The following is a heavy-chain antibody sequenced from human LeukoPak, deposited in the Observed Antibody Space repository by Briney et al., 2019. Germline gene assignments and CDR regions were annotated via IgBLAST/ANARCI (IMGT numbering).Heavy chain of an antibody. CDR2: INHSAST. D-gene: IGHD6-19*01. CDR3: ARIAVAGKRHPFFDY. J-gene: IGHJ4*02. V-gene: IGHV4-34*01. CDR1: GESFSGYS. Sequence: SETLSLTCAVYGESFSGYSWSWIRQPPGKGLEWIGEINHSASTTYNPSLKSRVTISIDTTKIQFSLKLSSVTAADTAVYYCARIAVAGKRHPFFDYWGQGTLVTVSS.